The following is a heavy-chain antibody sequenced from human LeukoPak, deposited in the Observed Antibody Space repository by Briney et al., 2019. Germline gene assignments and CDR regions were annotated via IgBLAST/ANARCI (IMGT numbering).Heavy chain of an antibody. CDR2: IYYSGST. V-gene: IGHV4-31*03. Sequence: SQTLSLTCTVSGGSISSGGYYWSWIRQHPGKGLEWIGYIYYSGSTYYNPSLKSRVTISADTSKNQFSLKLSSVTAADTAVYYCARRDYVWGSYGYFDYWGQGTLVTVSS. CDR1: GGSISSGGYY. D-gene: IGHD3-16*01. CDR3: ARRDYVWGSYGYFDY. J-gene: IGHJ4*02.